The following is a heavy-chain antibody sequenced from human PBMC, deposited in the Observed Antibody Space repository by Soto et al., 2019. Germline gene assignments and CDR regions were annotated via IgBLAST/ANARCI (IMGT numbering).Heavy chain of an antibody. CDR1: GGSISSSSYY. CDR3: ARHGGTPHYYYYYYMDV. D-gene: IGHD1-7*01. Sequence: SETLSLTCTVSGGSISSSSYYWGWIRQPPGKGLEWIGSIYYSGSTYYNPSLKSRVTISVDTSKNQFSLKLSSVTAADTAVYYCARHGGTPHYYYYYYMDVWGKGTTVTVSS. J-gene: IGHJ6*03. V-gene: IGHV4-39*01. CDR2: IYYSGST.